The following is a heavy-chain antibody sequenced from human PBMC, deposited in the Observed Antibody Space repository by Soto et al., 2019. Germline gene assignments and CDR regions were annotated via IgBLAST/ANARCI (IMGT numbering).Heavy chain of an antibody. D-gene: IGHD1-1*01. CDR3: AKDYPTTDYGLEV. Sequence: GGALRVSCVASGSGCGDYALSWVRQSPGKGLEWVSAIGGTDGTTYYAESVKGRFTISRDISMNTVFLQMNSLRAEDTALYYCAKDYPTTDYGLEVWGQGTTVTVSS. CDR1: GSGCGDYA. CDR2: IGGTDGTT. V-gene: IGHV3-23*01. J-gene: IGHJ6*02.